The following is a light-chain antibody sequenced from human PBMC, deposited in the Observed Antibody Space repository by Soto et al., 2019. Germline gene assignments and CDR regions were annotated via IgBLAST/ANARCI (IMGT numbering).Light chain of an antibody. CDR2: DAS. CDR1: QSVSSH. CDR3: QQRSNWPPIT. Sequence: EIVMTQSPATLSVSPGEGATVSCRASQSVSSHLAWYQHKPGQAPRLLIYDASNRATGIPARFSGSGSGTDFTLTISSLEPEDFAVYYCQQRSNWPPITFGQGTRLEI. V-gene: IGKV3-11*01. J-gene: IGKJ5*01.